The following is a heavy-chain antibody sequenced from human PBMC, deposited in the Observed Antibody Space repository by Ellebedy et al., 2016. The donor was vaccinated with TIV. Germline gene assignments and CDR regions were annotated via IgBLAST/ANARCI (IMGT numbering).Heavy chain of an antibody. Sequence: GGSLRLSYAASGFTFDENTMHWVRQAPGKGLEWVSLISWGGGTTRYVDSVKGRFTISSDNSKNSLYLQMNSLTNEDTAMYYCAKGYRWLPPDYWGQGTLVTVSS. CDR3: AKGYRWLPPDY. V-gene: IGHV3-43*01. J-gene: IGHJ4*02. D-gene: IGHD2-8*02. CDR2: ISWGGGTT. CDR1: GFTFDENT.